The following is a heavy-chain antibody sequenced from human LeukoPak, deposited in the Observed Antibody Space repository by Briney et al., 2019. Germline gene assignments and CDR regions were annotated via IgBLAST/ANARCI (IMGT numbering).Heavy chain of an antibody. J-gene: IGHJ4*02. Sequence: TGGSLRLSCAASGFTVSSNYMSWVRQAPGKGLEWVGFIRSKGYGGTTEYAASAKGRFTISRDDSKSIAYLQMNSLKTEDTAVYYCTRGKGDQGWYWGQGTLVTVSS. CDR2: IRSKGYGGTT. D-gene: IGHD2-15*01. CDR3: TRGKGDQGWY. CDR1: GFTVSSNY. V-gene: IGHV3-49*04.